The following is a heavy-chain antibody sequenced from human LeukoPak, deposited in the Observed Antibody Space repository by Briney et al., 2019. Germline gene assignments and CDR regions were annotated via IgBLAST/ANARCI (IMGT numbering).Heavy chain of an antibody. V-gene: IGHV3-30*02. Sequence: GGSLRLSCAASGFTFSNYGMHWVRQAPAKGLEWVTFIRFDGSNKYYAASVKGRFTISRDNSKNTLYLQLNSLRTEDTAVYYCAKGFSGKFDYWGQGTLVTVSS. J-gene: IGHJ4*02. CDR2: IRFDGSNK. CDR1: GFTFSNYG. D-gene: IGHD1-26*01. CDR3: AKGFSGKFDY.